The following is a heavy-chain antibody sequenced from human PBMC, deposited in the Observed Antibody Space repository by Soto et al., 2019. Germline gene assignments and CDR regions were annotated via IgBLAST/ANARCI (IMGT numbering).Heavy chain of an antibody. CDR2: IYPKNGDT. CDR3: AREVVVSDI. Sequence: ASVKVSCKTSGYFFTVYHIHWERKAPGQGLEWMGWIYPKNGDTNYTQKFQDRVTMTRDTSISTDYIELRTLTSADTAVHYCAREVVVSDI. D-gene: IGHD2-21*01. V-gene: IGHV1-2*02. CDR1: GYFFTVYH. J-gene: IGHJ3*02.